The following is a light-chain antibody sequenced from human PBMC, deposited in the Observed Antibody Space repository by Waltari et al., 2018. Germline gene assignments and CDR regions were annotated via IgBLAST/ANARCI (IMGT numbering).Light chain of an antibody. Sequence: LSPGERATLSCRASQSIGNNYLAWYQQKPGQAPRLLIYAASIRATGIPDRFSGSGSGTDFTLTISRLEPEDFAVFYCHQYDRSPWTFGQGTKVEF. J-gene: IGKJ1*01. CDR2: AAS. CDR3: HQYDRSPWT. CDR1: QSIGNNY. V-gene: IGKV3-20*01.